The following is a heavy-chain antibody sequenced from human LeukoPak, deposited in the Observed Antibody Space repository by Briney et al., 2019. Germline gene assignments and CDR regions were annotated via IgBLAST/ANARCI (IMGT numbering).Heavy chain of an antibody. CDR2: ISSNGGST. J-gene: IGHJ5*02. V-gene: IGHV3-64*01. Sequence: PGGSLRLSCAASGFTFRRSAMTWVRQAPGKGLEYVSAISSNGGSTYYANSVKGRFTISRDNSKNTLYLQMGSLRAEDMAVYYCARNGDYDWFDPWGQGTLVTVSS. D-gene: IGHD4-17*01. CDR3: ARNGDYDWFDP. CDR1: GFTFRRSA.